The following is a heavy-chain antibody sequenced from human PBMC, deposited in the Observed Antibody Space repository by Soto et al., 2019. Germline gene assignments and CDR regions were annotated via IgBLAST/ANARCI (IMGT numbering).Heavy chain of an antibody. D-gene: IGHD3-3*01. J-gene: IGHJ4*02. V-gene: IGHV1-69*01. Sequence: QVQLVQSGAEVKKPGSSVKVSCKASGGTFSSYAISWVRQAPGQGLEWMGGIIPIFGTANYAQKFQGRVTITAEESTSTGCMELSTLRSEDTAVYYCARDRRNENDDFWSGYPSFDSWGQGTLVTVSS. CDR3: ARDRRNENDDFWSGYPSFDS. CDR2: IIPIFGTA. CDR1: GGTFSSYA.